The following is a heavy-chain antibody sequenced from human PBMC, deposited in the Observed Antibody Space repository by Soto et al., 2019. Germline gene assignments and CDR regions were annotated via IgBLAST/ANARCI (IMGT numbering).Heavy chain of an antibody. Sequence: GGSLRLSCTTSGFTFNTYGMHWVRQAPGKGLEWVAIIWYDGSNKYYADSVKGRFTTSRDNSKNTLYLQMNSLRAEDTALYYCARSDCTGAYCYSWPFNYGVDVWGQGTTVTVSS. CDR3: ARSDCTGAYCYSWPFNYGVDV. J-gene: IGHJ6*02. CDR2: IWYDGSNK. D-gene: IGHD2-15*01. CDR1: GFTFNTYG. V-gene: IGHV3-33*08.